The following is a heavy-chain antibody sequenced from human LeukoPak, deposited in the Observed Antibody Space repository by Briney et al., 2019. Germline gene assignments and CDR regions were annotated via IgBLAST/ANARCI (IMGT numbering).Heavy chain of an antibody. Sequence: PSETLSLTCTVSGGSISSSSYYWGWIRQPPGKGLEWIGEINHSGSTNYNPSLKSRVTISVDTSKNQFSLKLSSVTAADTAVYYCARDGYSRYYYYGMDVWGQGTTVTVSS. J-gene: IGHJ6*02. D-gene: IGHD5-24*01. CDR3: ARDGYSRYYYYGMDV. V-gene: IGHV4-39*07. CDR2: INHSGST. CDR1: GGSISSSSYY.